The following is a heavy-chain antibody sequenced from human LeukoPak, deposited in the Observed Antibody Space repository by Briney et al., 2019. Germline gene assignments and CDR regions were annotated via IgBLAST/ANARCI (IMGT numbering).Heavy chain of an antibody. CDR3: ARDPATVTSCFDC. D-gene: IGHD4-17*01. CDR1: GFTVSSNY. Sequence: GGSLRLSCAASGFTVSSNYMSWVRQAPGKGLEWVAVIWYDGSKTYCVDSVKGRFSISRDNSKNTLYLQMSSLKVEDTAIYYCARDPATVTSCFDCWGQGTLVTVSS. J-gene: IGHJ4*02. CDR2: IWYDGSKT. V-gene: IGHV3-33*08.